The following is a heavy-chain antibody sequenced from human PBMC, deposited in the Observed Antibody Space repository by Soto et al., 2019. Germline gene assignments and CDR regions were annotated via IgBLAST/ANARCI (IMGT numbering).Heavy chain of an antibody. CDR1: GGSISSGGYY. CDR2: IYYSGST. V-gene: IGHV4-31*03. CDR3: AREAVFGRAMGSFYGSGSYWGPDY. J-gene: IGHJ4*02. Sequence: NPSETLSLTCTVSGGSISSGGYYWSWIRQHPGKGLEWIGYIYYSGSTYYNPSLKSRVTISVDTSKNQFSLKLSSVTAADTAVYYCAREAVFGRAMGSFYGSGSYWGPDYWGQGTLVTVSS. D-gene: IGHD3-10*01.